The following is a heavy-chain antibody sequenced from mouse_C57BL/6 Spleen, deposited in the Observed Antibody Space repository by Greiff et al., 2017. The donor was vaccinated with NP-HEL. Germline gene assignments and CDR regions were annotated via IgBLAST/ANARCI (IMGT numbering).Heavy chain of an antibody. CDR2: IDPSDSYT. CDR3: ARRGNLLPEGY. D-gene: IGHD1-1*01. J-gene: IGHJ2*01. Sequence: QLQQPGAELVRPGTSVKLSCKASGYTFTSYWMHWVKQRPGQGLEWIGVIDPSDSYTNYNQKFKGKATLTVDTSSSTAYMQLSSLTSEDSAVYYCARRGNLLPEGYWGQGTTLTVSS. CDR1: GYTFTSYW. V-gene: IGHV1-59*01.